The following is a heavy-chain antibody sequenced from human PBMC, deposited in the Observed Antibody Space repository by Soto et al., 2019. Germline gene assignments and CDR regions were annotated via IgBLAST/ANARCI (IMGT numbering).Heavy chain of an antibody. V-gene: IGHV1-18*01. D-gene: IGHD5-12*01. J-gene: IGHJ6*03. CDR2: ISAYNGNT. CDR3: ARAGDIVTIQDDYYYYMDV. CDR1: GYTFTSYG. Sequence: VSLKVSCKAPGYTFTSYGISWVRQAPGQGLEWMGWISAYNGNTNYAQKLQGRVTMTTDTSTSTAYMELRSLRSDDTAVYYCARAGDIVTIQDDYYYYMDVWGKGTTVTVSS.